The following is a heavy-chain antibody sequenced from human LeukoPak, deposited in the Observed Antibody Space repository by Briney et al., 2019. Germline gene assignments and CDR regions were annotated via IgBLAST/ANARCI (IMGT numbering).Heavy chain of an antibody. Sequence: GGPLRPSCAAPGFTFSSYWRHWVRQAPGKGLVWVSRINSDGSSRSYADSLKGRSTTSRDNAKNTLYLQMNSLRAEDTAVYYCARLIYDSSGYYYPPYFDYWGQGTLVTVSS. D-gene: IGHD3-22*01. CDR1: GFTFSSYW. V-gene: IGHV3-74*01. CDR3: ARLIYDSSGYYYPPYFDY. J-gene: IGHJ4*02. CDR2: INSDGSSR.